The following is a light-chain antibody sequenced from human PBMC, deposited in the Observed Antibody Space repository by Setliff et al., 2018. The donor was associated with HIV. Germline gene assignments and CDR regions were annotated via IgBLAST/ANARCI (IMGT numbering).Light chain of an antibody. J-gene: IGLJ3*02. Sequence: QSVLTQPPSVSGAPGQRVTISCTGSSSNIGSGYDVHWYQYLPGTAPKLLIYGNSNRPSGVPDRFSGSKSGTSASLTISGLQAEDETDYYCCSYAGRYLFGGGTK. CDR2: GNS. CDR3: CSYAGRYL. V-gene: IGLV1-40*01. CDR1: SSNIGSGYD.